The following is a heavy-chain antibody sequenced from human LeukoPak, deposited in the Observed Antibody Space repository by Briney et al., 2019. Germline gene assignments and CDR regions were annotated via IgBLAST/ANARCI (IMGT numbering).Heavy chain of an antibody. CDR1: GFAVSRKY. V-gene: IGHV3-53*01. J-gene: IGHJ4*02. Sequence: GGSLRLSCAASGFAVSRKYMSWVRQAPGKGLEWISVIYSGAATYYADSVKGRFTISRDNSKNTLYLQMNSLRVEDTAISYCATHDTSGYYKFDSWGQGTLVTVSS. D-gene: IGHD3-22*01. CDR2: IYSGAAT. CDR3: ATHDTSGYYKFDS.